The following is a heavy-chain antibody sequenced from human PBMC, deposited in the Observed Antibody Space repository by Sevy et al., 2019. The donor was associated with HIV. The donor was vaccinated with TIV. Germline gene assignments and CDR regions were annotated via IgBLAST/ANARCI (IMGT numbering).Heavy chain of an antibody. Sequence: GGSLRLSCAASGFIVSTNYMSWVRQPPGKGLEWVSVVYSGGTTYYADSVKGRFTISRDSSKNTLYLQMNGLRADDTAVYYCARAKAGDYFDYWGQGTLVTVSS. CDR3: ARAKAGDYFDY. V-gene: IGHV3-53*01. D-gene: IGHD4-17*01. J-gene: IGHJ4*02. CDR1: GFIVSTNY. CDR2: VYSGGTT.